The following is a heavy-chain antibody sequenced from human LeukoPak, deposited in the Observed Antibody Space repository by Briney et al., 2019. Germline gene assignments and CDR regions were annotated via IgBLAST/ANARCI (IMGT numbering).Heavy chain of an antibody. CDR3: ARGVPSLTIFGVVIMCWFDP. J-gene: IGHJ5*02. CDR2: INHSGST. V-gene: IGHV4-34*01. CDR1: GGSFSGYY. D-gene: IGHD3-3*01. Sequence: PSETLSLTCAVYGGSFSGYYWSWIRQPPGKGLEWIGEINHSGSTNYNPSLKSRVTISVDTSKNQFSLKLSSVTAADTAVYYCARGVPSLTIFGVVIMCWFDPWGQGTLVTASS.